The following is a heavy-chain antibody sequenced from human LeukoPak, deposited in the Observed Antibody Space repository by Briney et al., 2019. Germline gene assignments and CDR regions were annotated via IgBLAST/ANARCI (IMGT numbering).Heavy chain of an antibody. CDR3: ARDRHGSGTYNYYGMDV. D-gene: IGHD3-10*01. CDR2: INPSGGST. Sequence: ASVKVSCKASGYTFTSYYMHWVRQAPGQGLEWMGIINPSGGSTSYAQKFQGRVTITRDTSTSTVYMEVSSLRSEDTAVYYCARDRHGSGTYNYYGMDVWGQGTTVTVSS. CDR1: GYTFTSYY. J-gene: IGHJ6*02. V-gene: IGHV1-46*01.